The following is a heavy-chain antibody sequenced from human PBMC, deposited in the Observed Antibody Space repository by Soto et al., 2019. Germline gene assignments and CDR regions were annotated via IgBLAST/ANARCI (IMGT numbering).Heavy chain of an antibody. V-gene: IGHV1-24*01. D-gene: IGHD1-1*01. CDR2: FDPENEET. J-gene: IGHJ6*02. CDR1: EYSLGALS. Sequence: ASVKVSCKVSEYSLGALSIHWVRQAPGKGLEWMGRFDPENEETIYAQKFRGRVTLTEDTSADTAYMELSSLRSDDTAVYYCATDGSKHRTLRSDNWSRGNFFDYSALNVWGQGTTVTVSS. CDR3: ATDGSKHRTLRSDNWSRGNFFDYSALNV.